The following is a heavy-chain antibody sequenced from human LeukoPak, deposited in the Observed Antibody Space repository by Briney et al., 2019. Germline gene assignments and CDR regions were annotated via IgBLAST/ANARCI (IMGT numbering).Heavy chain of an antibody. CDR2: IWYDGSNK. CDR3: AKDPPHVGATTD. V-gene: IGHV3-33*06. Sequence: GGSLRLSCAASGFTFSSYGMHWVRQAPGKGLEWVAVIWYDGSNKYYVDSVKGRFTISRDNSKNTLYLQMNSLRAEDTAVYYCAKDPPHVGATTDWGQGTLVTVSS. J-gene: IGHJ4*02. D-gene: IGHD1-26*01. CDR1: GFTFSSYG.